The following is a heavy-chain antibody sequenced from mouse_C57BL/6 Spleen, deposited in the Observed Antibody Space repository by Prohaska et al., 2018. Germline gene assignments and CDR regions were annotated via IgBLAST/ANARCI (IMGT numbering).Heavy chain of an antibody. V-gene: IGHV1-53*01. CDR1: RYTFTSYW. D-gene: IGHD2-2*01. CDR2: INPSNSGT. Sequence: HVKLQQPASELLKPWPSVKLSCNTSRYTFTSYWMHWLQQRPAQGLEWIGNINPSNSGTNYNEKFKSKATLTVDKSSSTAYMQLSSLTSEDSAVYYCGKGYQDYWGQGTTLTVSS. CDR3: GKGYQDY. J-gene: IGHJ2*01.